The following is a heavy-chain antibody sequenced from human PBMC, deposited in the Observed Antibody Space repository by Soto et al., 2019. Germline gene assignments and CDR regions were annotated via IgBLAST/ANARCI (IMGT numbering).Heavy chain of an antibody. CDR2: IYWDDVK. V-gene: IGHV2-5*02. Sequence: QITLKESGPTLVKPTQPLTLTCTLSGFSLSTSGVGVGWIRQSPGKALEWLAVIYWDDVKHYSPSLERRLTITKDTSESEVVLTMTNMDPVDTATYYCAREGSGDYAREYWGQGILVTVSS. CDR3: AREGSGDYAREY. D-gene: IGHD4-17*01. J-gene: IGHJ4*02. CDR1: GFSLSTSGVG.